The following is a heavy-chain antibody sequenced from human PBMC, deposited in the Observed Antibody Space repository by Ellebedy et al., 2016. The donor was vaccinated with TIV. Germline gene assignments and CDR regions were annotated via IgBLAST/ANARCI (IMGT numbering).Heavy chain of an antibody. Sequence: MPSETLSLTCSVYGGPFSGYYWSWIRQPPGKGLEWLGEINHSGSTNYNPSVKSRITMSVDTHREQFSLKLSSVTAADTAVYYCARLLDSGYDYASYFDPWGQGTLVSVSS. CDR3: ARLLDSGYDYASYFDP. CDR2: INHSGST. V-gene: IGHV4-34*10. J-gene: IGHJ5*02. D-gene: IGHD5-12*01. CDR1: GGPFSGYY.